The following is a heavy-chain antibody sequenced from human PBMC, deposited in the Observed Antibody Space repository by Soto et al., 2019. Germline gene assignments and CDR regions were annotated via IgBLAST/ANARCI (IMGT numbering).Heavy chain of an antibody. D-gene: IGHD3-9*01. J-gene: IGHJ4*02. CDR1: GYAFTKSG. CDR2: ISGYSGNT. Sequence: VQLVQSGAEVKKPGASVKVSCTTSGYAFTKSGIRWVRQAPGQGLEWMGWISGYSGNTIYAQKVQGRVTMTTDTSTSTAYMELRSLKSDDAAVYYCARVEGAPHFALFLSDLDFWGQGTLVTVSS. CDR3: ARVEGAPHFALFLSDLDF. V-gene: IGHV1-18*01.